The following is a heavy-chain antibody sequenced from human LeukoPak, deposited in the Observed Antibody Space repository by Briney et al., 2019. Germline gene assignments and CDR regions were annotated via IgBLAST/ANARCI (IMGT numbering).Heavy chain of an antibody. J-gene: IGHJ4*02. CDR2: IYYSGST. CDR3: ARHWYSSSWYLDY. Sequence: SETLSLTCTVSGGSINNYYWSWIRQPPGKGLEWIGYIYYSGSTIYNPSLKSRVTISVDTSKNQFSLKLSSVTAADTAVYYCARHWYSSSWYLDYWGQGTLVTVSS. D-gene: IGHD6-13*01. CDR1: GGSINNYY. V-gene: IGHV4-59*08.